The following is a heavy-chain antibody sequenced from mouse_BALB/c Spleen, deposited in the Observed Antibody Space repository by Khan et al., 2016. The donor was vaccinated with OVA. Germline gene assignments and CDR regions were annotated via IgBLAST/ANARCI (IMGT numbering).Heavy chain of an antibody. D-gene: IGHD1-1*01. CDR3: ARVNYYGYAMDY. CDR1: GYSITSNYA. J-gene: IGHJ4*01. V-gene: IGHV3-2*02. CDR2: ISESGST. Sequence: EVKRGGSGPGLVKPSQSLYLSCTVTGYSITSNYAWNWIRQFPGNLQEWMGYISESGSTSYNPSLKSRITITRDTSKNQVFLQLNSVTTEDTATNYCARVNYYGYAMDYWGQGTSLTVSS.